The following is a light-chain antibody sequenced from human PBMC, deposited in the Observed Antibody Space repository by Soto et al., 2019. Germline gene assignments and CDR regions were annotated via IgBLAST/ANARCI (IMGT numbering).Light chain of an antibody. CDR1: QSISGW. CDR2: DAS. Sequence: DIQMTQSPSTLSASVGDRVTITCRASQSISGWLAWYQQKPGKAPKLLISDASSLGSGVPSRFSGSGSGTEFTLTINSLQPDDFATYFCQQYNSYSRTFGQGTKVEMK. CDR3: QQYNSYSRT. J-gene: IGKJ1*01. V-gene: IGKV1-5*01.